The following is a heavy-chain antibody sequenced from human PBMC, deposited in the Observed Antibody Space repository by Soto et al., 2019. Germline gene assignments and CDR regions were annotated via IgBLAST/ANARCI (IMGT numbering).Heavy chain of an antibody. CDR3: ARGSSVRHYYYYYGMDV. CDR1: GYSFTSYW. V-gene: IGHV5-10-1*01. Sequence: PGESLKISCKGSGYSFTSYWISWVRQMPGKGLEWMGRIDPSDSYTNYSPSFQGHVTISADKSISTAYLQWSSLKASDTAMYYCARGSSVRHYYYYYGMDVWGQGTTVTVSS. CDR2: IDPSDSYT. D-gene: IGHD6-6*01. J-gene: IGHJ6*02.